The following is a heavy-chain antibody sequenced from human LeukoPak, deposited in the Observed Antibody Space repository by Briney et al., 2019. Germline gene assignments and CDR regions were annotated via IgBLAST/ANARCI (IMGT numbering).Heavy chain of an antibody. J-gene: IGHJ4*02. CDR2: MNPNSGNT. V-gene: IGHV1-8*01. CDR3: ASKRGYSYGFEY. CDR1: GYTFTSYD. D-gene: IGHD5-18*01. Sequence: ASVKVSCKASGYTFTSYDINWVRQATGQGLEWMGWMNPNSGNTGYAQKFQGRVTITADESTSTAYMELSSLRSEDTAVYYCASKRGYSYGFEYWGQGTLVTVSS.